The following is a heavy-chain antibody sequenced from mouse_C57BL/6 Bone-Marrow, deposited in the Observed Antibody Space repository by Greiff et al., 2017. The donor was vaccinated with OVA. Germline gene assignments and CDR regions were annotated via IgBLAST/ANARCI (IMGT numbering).Heavy chain of an antibody. Sequence: EVMLVESGGGLVQPGESLKLSCESNEYEFPSHDMSWVRKTPGKRLELVAAINSDGGSTYYPDTMERRFIISRDNTKKTLYQQMSSLRSEDTALYYCARLPPTEYFDVWGTGTTVTVSS. V-gene: IGHV5-2*01. CDR2: INSDGGST. J-gene: IGHJ1*03. CDR3: ARLPPTEYFDV. CDR1: EYEFPSHD.